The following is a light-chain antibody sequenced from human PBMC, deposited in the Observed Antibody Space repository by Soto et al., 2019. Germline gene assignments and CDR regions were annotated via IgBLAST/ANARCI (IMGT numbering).Light chain of an antibody. J-gene: IGKJ1*01. V-gene: IGKV3-20*01. CDR2: GAS. CDR3: QHYGSSRRT. Sequence: EIVLTQSPGTLSLSPGERATLSCRASQSLSSSYLAWYQQKPGQAPRLLIYGASSRATGIPDRFSGSGSGTDFTLTISRLEPEDFAVYYCQHYGSSRRTFGQGPKVEIK. CDR1: QSLSSSY.